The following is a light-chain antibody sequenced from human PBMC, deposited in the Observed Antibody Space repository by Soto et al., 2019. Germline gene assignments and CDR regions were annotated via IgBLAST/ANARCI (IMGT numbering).Light chain of an antibody. Sequence: DIQMTQSPSSLSASVGDRVTITCRTSQTISKFLNWYQHKPGTAPKLLIYTTSNLQSGVPSRFSGSGSGTDFTLTISSLEREDFANYYCQQSYITPRTFGQGTKVEIK. J-gene: IGKJ1*01. CDR3: QQSYITPRT. CDR1: QTISKF. CDR2: TTS. V-gene: IGKV1-39*01.